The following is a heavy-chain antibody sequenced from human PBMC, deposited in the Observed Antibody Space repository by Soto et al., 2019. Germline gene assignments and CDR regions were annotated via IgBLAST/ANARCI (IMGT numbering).Heavy chain of an antibody. V-gene: IGHV1-8*01. CDR2: MSNYSGYT. J-gene: IGHJ4*02. CDR1: GYTFSSDD. D-gene: IGHD2-21*01. CDR3: ARGGAYCGGDCFYR. Sequence: QVQLVQSGAEVKKAGASVQVSCRASGYTFSSDDIHWVRQATGQGREWMGWMSNYSGYTVYARKFQGRVTMTRNTPISTAYVELNSLRSEDAAVYYCARGGAYCGGDCFYRWGQGPPVTVSS.